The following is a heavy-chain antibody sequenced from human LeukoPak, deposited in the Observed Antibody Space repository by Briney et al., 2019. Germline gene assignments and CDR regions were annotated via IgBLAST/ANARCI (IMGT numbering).Heavy chain of an antibody. CDR2: INPNSGDT. CDR3: ASSRRYYYDTSGPDAFDI. Sequence: GASVKVSCKTSGYTFTGYYIHWVRQAPGQGLEWMGWINPNSGDTNFAQKFQGGVTMTSDTSISTAYMELSRLRSDDTAVYYCASSRRYYYDTSGPDAFDIWGQGTMVTVSS. D-gene: IGHD3-22*01. J-gene: IGHJ3*02. V-gene: IGHV1-2*02. CDR1: GYTFTGYY.